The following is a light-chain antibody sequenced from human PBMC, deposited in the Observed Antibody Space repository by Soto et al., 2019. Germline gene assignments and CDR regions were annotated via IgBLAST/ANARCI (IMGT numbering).Light chain of an antibody. J-gene: IGKJ5*01. CDR1: QSISSY. Sequence: DIQMTQSPSSLSASVGDRVTITCRASQSISSYLNWYQQKPGKAPKLLIYAASSLQSGVPSRFSGSGSGTDFTLTISSLQPEDFATYYCQQSYSTPRGTFGQGTRLEMK. CDR3: QQSYSTPRGT. CDR2: AAS. V-gene: IGKV1-39*01.